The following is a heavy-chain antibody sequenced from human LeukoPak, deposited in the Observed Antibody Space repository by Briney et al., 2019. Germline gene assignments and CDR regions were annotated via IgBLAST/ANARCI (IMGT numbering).Heavy chain of an antibody. CDR2: ISSSSSYI. CDR3: ARVGCSGGSCHHDAFDI. D-gene: IGHD2-15*01. CDR1: GFTFSSYS. J-gene: IGHJ3*02. V-gene: IGHV3-21*01. Sequence: GGSLRLSCAASGFTFSSYSLNWVRQAPGTGLEWASSISSSSSYIYYADSVKGRFTISRDNAKNSLCLQMNSLRAEDTAVYYCARVGCSGGSCHHDAFDIWGQGTMVTVSS.